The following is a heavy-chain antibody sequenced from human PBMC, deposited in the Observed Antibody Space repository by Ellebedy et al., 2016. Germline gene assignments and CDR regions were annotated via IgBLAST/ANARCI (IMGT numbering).Heavy chain of an antibody. J-gene: IGHJ4*02. CDR3: ARDHSLRGVPHDF. CDR2: ISTDGTPI. D-gene: IGHD2-21*01. CDR1: GFTFSAYS. Sequence: GGSLRLSCAASGFTFSAYSMNWVRQAPGKGLEWVSYISTDGTPIYYADSVKGRFISSRDNAKNSLYLQINSLRTEDTAVYYCARDHSLRGVPHDFWGQGTLVTVSS. V-gene: IGHV3-48*04.